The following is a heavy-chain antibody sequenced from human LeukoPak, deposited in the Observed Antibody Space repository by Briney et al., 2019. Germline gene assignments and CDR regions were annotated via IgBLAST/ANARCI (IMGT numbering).Heavy chain of an antibody. V-gene: IGHV1-2*02. Sequence: GASVKVSCKASGYTFTVYYMHWVRQAPGQGLEWMGWINPNSGGTNYAQKFQGRVTMTRDTSISTAYMELSRLRSHDTAVYYCARDSPYYDFWSAKPGSMDVWGQGTTVTVSS. CDR1: GYTFTVYY. D-gene: IGHD3-3*01. CDR2: INPNSGGT. J-gene: IGHJ6*02. CDR3: ARDSPYYDFWSAKPGSMDV.